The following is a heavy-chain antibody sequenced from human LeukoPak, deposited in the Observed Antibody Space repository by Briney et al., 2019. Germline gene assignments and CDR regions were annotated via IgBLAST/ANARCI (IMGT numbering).Heavy chain of an antibody. V-gene: IGHV3-21*01. CDR2: ISSSSSYI. CDR3: ATYGDYVDY. CDR1: GFTFSSYS. J-gene: IGHJ4*02. D-gene: IGHD4-17*01. Sequence: PGGSLRLSCAASGFTFSSYSMNWDRQAPGKGLEWVSSISSSSSYIYYADSVKGRFTISRDNAKNSLYRQMNSLRAEDTAVYYCATYGDYVDYWGQGTLVTVSS.